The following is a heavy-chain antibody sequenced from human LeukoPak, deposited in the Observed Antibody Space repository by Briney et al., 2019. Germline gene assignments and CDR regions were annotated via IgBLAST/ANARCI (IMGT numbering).Heavy chain of an antibody. CDR1: GFTFSSYS. CDR2: ISSSSGYI. CDR3: ARPLVVVAASFDY. Sequence: PGGSLRLSCAASGFTFSSYSMNWVRQAPGKGLEWVSSISSSSGYIYYTDSVKGRFTISRDNAKNSLYLQMNSLRAEDTAVYYCARPLVVVAASFDYWGQGTLVTVSS. V-gene: IGHV3-21*01. J-gene: IGHJ4*02. D-gene: IGHD2-15*01.